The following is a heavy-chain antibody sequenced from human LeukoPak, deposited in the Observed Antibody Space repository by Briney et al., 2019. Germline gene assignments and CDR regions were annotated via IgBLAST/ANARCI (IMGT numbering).Heavy chain of an antibody. CDR2: ISSSSSYI. Sequence: WGSLRLSCAASGFTFSYYTMNWVRQAPGKGLEWVSSISSSSSYIYYADSVKGRFTISRDNAKNSLYLQMSSLGAEDTAVYYCANDCSSSSCYDHWGQGTLVTVSS. CDR3: ANDCSSSSCYDH. CDR1: GFTFSYYT. D-gene: IGHD2-2*01. J-gene: IGHJ4*02. V-gene: IGHV3-21*01.